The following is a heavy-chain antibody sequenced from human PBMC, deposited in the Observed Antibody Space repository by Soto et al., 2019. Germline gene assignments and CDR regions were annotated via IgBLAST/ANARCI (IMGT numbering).Heavy chain of an antibody. CDR3: ARLGAVENYYYYYGMDV. Sequence: SEALSLTCTVSGGSISRSSYYWGWIRQAPGKGLEWIGSIYYSGGTYYNPALKRRVTLSVDTSKNQFSLKLSSVTAADTAVYYCARLGAVENYYYYYGMDVWGQGTTVTVAS. J-gene: IGHJ6*02. CDR1: GGSISRSSYY. V-gene: IGHV4-39*01. D-gene: IGHD3-16*01. CDR2: IYYSGGT.